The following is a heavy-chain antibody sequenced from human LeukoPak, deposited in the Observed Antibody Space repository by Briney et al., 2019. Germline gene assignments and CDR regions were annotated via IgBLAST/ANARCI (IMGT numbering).Heavy chain of an antibody. J-gene: IGHJ3*02. CDR3: ARAMWDAFDI. CDR2: ISSSGTGI. D-gene: IGHD3-10*02. Sequence: PGGSLGLSCAASGFTFRDYYMGWIRQAPGKRLEWVSYISSSGTGIYYADSVKGRFTISRDNAKNSLYLQVNSLRAEDTAVYYCARAMWDAFDIWGQGTMVTVSS. V-gene: IGHV3-11*01. CDR1: GFTFRDYY.